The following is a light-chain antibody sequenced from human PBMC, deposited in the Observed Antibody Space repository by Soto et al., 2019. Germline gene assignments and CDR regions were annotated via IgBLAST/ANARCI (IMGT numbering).Light chain of an antibody. V-gene: IGKV1-39*01. CDR2: GSS. CDR1: QNIAGY. CDR3: QQSYITPYT. J-gene: IGKJ2*01. Sequence: DIQMTQSPSSLSVSVGDRVTITCRASQNIAGYLNWYQQKPGKAPQLLIYGSSNLQSGVPSTFSGSGSGTDSTLTISSLQPEDFATYYCQQSYITPYTFGQGTKLEIK.